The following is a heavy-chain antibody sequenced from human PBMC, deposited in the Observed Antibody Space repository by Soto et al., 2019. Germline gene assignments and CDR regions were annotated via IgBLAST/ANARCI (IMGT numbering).Heavy chain of an antibody. CDR2: INAGNGNT. CDR1: GYTFTSYA. V-gene: IGHV1-3*01. J-gene: IGHJ6*03. D-gene: IGHD2-2*01. CDR3: ARGCSSTSCSLHYYYMDV. Sequence: GASVKVSCKASGYTFTSYAMHWVRQAPGQRLEWMGWINAGNGNTKYSQKFQGRVTITRDTSASTAYMELSSLRSEDTAVYYCARGCSSTSCSLHYYYMDVWGKGTTVTVSS.